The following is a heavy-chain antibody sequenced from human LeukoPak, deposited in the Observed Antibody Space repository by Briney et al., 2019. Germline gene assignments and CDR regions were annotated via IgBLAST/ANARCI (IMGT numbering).Heavy chain of an antibody. V-gene: IGHV3-21*01. Sequence: GGSLRLSCAASGFTFSSYSMNWVRQAPGKGLEWVSSISSSSSYIYYADSVKGRFTISRDNAKNSLYLQMNSLGAEDTAVYYCAREPRIVVVPAAYDYWGQGTLVTVSS. CDR2: ISSSSSYI. CDR1: GFTFSSYS. D-gene: IGHD2-2*01. CDR3: AREPRIVVVPAAYDY. J-gene: IGHJ4*02.